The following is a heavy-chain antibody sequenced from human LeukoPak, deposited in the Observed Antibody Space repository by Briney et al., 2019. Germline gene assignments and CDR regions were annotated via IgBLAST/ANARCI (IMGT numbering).Heavy chain of an antibody. Sequence: GGSLGLSCAASGFTFSSYAMSWVRQAPGKGLEWVSATSGSGGSTYYADSVKGRFTISRDNSKNTLYLQMNSLRAEDTAVYYCAKAKPVDTAMVNGWFDPWGQGTLVTVSS. CDR3: AKAKPVDTAMVNGWFDP. V-gene: IGHV3-23*01. D-gene: IGHD5-18*01. CDR2: TSGSGGST. J-gene: IGHJ5*02. CDR1: GFTFSSYA.